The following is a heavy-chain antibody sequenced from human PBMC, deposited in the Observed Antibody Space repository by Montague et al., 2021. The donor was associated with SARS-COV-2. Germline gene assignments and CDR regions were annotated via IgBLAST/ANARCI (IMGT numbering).Heavy chain of an antibody. Sequence: SETLSLTCTVAGDSISSTVYYWGWMRQPPGKRLEWIGTIYHTGITHYHPSLKSRVTLSVDTSKNQLSLNVTSVTAADTAVYFCVRVAWFGELSLADYWAREPWSPSPQ. CDR3: VRVAWFGELSLADY. CDR1: GDSISSTVYY. D-gene: IGHD3-10*01. V-gene: IGHV4-39*07. J-gene: IGHJ4*02. CDR2: IYHTGIT.